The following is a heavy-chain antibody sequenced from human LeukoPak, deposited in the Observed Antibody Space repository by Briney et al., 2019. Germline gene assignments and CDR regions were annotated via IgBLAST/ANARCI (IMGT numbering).Heavy chain of an antibody. CDR3: ARHSSSAWHYYFDY. J-gene: IGHJ4*02. V-gene: IGHV4-39*01. Sequence: KPSETLSLTCTVSGVSISNSNYYWGWIRQPPGKGLEWIGGAYYSGTTYYSPSLKSRVTISVDTSRNHFSLNLNSVTAADTAVYYCARHSSSAWHYYFDYWGQGSFVTVSS. CDR2: AYYSGTT. CDR1: GVSISNSNYY. D-gene: IGHD6-19*01.